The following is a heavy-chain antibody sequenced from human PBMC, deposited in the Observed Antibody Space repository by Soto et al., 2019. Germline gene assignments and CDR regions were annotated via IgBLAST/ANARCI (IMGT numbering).Heavy chain of an antibody. CDR1: GFTFSSYS. CDR3: ARAGVPGETPFVLRFLEWLSSYGFDP. D-gene: IGHD3-3*01. CDR2: ISSSSSYI. V-gene: IGHV3-21*01. J-gene: IGHJ5*02. Sequence: PGESLKISCAASGFTFSSYSMNWVRQAPGKGLEWVSSISSSSSYIYYADSVKGRFTISRDNAKNSLYLQMNSLRAEDTAVYYCARAGVPGETPFVLRFLEWLSSYGFDPWGQGTLVTVSS.